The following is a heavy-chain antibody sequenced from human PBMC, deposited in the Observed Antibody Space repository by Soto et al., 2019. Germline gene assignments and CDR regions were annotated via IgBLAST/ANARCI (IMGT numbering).Heavy chain of an antibody. CDR1: GGSISSSNW. Sequence: QVQLQESGPGLVKPSGTLSLTCAVSGGSISSSNWWSWVRQPPGKGLEWVAVIWYDGSNKYYADSVKGRFTISRDNSKNTLYLQMNSLRAEDTAVYYCARDGGFGIQPPDYWGQGTLVTVSS. V-gene: IGHV3-33*08. CDR3: ARDGGFGIQPPDY. J-gene: IGHJ4*02. D-gene: IGHD5-18*01. CDR2: IWYDGSNK.